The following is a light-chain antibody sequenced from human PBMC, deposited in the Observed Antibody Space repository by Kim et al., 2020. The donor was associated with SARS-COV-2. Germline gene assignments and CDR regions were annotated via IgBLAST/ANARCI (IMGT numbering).Light chain of an antibody. CDR3: QSADSSGTYEV. Sequence: SYELTQPPSVSVSPGQTARITCSGDALPNQYAYWYQQKPGQAPVLVIYKDREQPSGIPERFSVSNSGTTVTLTISRVQAEHEADYYCQSADSSGTYEVF. CDR2: KDR. J-gene: IGLJ2*01. V-gene: IGLV3-25*03. CDR1: ALPNQY.